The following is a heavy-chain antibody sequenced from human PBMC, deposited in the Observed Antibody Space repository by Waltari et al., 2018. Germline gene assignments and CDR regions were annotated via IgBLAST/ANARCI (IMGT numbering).Heavy chain of an antibody. J-gene: IGHJ5*02. Sequence: QVQLVESGGGVVKPGMSLRLSCAASGFSLSNFGMPWVRQVPGKGLEWVALSWFDGVKTEYADSVRGRFTISRDNSKNTLYLDIKNLRVDDTASYYCAKDAFGNTYLDHWGQGTLVTVSS. D-gene: IGHD3-10*01. CDR1: GFSLSNFG. CDR3: AKDAFGNTYLDH. CDR2: SWFDGVKT. V-gene: IGHV3-33*06.